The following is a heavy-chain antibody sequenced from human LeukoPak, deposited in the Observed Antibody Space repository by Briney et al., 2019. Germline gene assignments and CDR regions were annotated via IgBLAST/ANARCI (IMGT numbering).Heavy chain of an antibody. J-gene: IGHJ4*02. CDR3: AKVYGWFGKVALYYFDY. CDR2: ISGSGGST. V-gene: IGHV3-23*01. D-gene: IGHD3-10*01. CDR1: GFIFNGYG. Sequence: GGSLRLSCAASGFIFNGYGMHWVRQAPGKGLEWVSAISGSGGSTYYADSVKGRFTISRDNSKNTLYLQMNSLRAEDTAVYYCAKVYGWFGKVALYYFDYWGQGTLVTVSS.